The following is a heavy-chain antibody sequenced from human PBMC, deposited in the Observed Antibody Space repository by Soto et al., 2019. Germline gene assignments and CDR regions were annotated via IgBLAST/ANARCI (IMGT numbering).Heavy chain of an antibody. J-gene: IGHJ4*02. CDR3: AATSGYSSSSYYFDY. D-gene: IGHD6-13*01. Sequence: QMQLVQSGPEVTKPGTSVKVSCKASGFTFNRSVVQWVRQARGQRLEWIGWIVVGSGNTNYGQKFQQRLTLTTDMSTSTAYMKLSSLGSDDTAVYYCAATSGYSSSSYYFDYWGQGTLVTVSS. CDR2: IVVGSGNT. V-gene: IGHV1-58*01. CDR1: GFTFNRSV.